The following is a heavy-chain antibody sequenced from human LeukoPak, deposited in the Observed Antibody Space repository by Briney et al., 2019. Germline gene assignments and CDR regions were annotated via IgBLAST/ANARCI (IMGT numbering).Heavy chain of an antibody. CDR3: AREVQWELPDY. D-gene: IGHD1-26*01. Sequence: GGSLRLSCAASGSTFSAYEMNWVRQAPGKGLEWVSYITADGTDSYAADSVKGRFTISRDNAKNSLYLQMNSLRVDDTAIYYCAREVQWELPDYWGQGTLVTVSS. CDR2: ITADGTDS. J-gene: IGHJ4*02. CDR1: GSTFSAYE. V-gene: IGHV3-48*03.